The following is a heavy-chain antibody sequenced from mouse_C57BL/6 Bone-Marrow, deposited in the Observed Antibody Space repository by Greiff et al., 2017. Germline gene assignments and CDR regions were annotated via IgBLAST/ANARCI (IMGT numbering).Heavy chain of an antibody. D-gene: IGHD1-1*01. V-gene: IGHV5-9-1*02. CDR2: ISSGGDYI. CDR1: GFTFSSYA. Sequence: EVQLQESGEGLVKPGGSLKLSCAASGFTFSSYAMSWVRQTPEKRLEWVAYISSGGDYIYYADTVKGRFTISRDNARNTLYLQMSSLKSEDTAMYYCTRADYGSSPYYFDYWGQGTTLTVSS. J-gene: IGHJ2*01. CDR3: TRADYGSSPYYFDY.